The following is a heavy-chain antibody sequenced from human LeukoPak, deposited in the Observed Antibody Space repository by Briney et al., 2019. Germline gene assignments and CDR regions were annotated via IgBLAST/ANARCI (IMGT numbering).Heavy chain of an antibody. CDR2: ISAYDGNT. CDR3: ARESRHSWDYEV. Sequence: ASVKGSCKASGYTFIDYGISWVRQAPGQGLEWMGWISAYDGNTKYAQKVQDRVTMTTDTSTTTAYMEMRSLRSDDTAVYYCARESRHSWDYEVWGQGTLVTVSS. CDR1: GYTFIDYG. D-gene: IGHD1-7*01. J-gene: IGHJ4*02. V-gene: IGHV1-18*01.